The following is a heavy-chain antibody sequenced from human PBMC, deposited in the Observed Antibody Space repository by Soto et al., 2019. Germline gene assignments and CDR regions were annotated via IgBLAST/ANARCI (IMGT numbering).Heavy chain of an antibody. CDR2: IYHSGST. J-gene: IGHJ4*02. CDR3: ARVGDISSSSPTYYFDY. Sequence: LSLTCAVSGYSISSGYYWGWIRQPPGKGLEWIGSIYHSGSTYYNPSLKSRVTISVDTSKNQFSLKLSSVTAADTAVYYCARVGDISSSSPTYYFDYWGQGTLVTVSS. V-gene: IGHV4-38-2*01. D-gene: IGHD6-6*01. CDR1: GYSISSGYY.